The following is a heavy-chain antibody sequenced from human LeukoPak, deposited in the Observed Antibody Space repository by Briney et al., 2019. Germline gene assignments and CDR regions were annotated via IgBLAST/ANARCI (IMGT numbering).Heavy chain of an antibody. D-gene: IGHD4-17*01. J-gene: IGHJ5*02. CDR3: ARGVYGDSLIWFDP. CDR1: GYTFTGSY. V-gene: IGHV1-2*02. Sequence: ASVKVSCKASGYTFTGSYIHWVRLAPGQGLEWMGWISPKSGGTYYAQKFQGRVTMTRDTSISTAYMELSSLTSDDTAVYYCARGVYGDSLIWFDPWGQGTLVTVSS. CDR2: ISPKSGGT.